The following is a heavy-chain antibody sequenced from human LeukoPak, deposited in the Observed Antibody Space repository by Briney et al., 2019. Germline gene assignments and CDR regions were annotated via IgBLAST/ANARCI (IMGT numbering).Heavy chain of an antibody. CDR2: IYYSGST. Sequence: SQTLSLTCTVSGGSISSGGYYWSWIRQHPGKGLEWIGYIYYSGSTYYNPSLKSRVTISVDTSKNQFSLKLSSVTAADTAVYYCARLTGSPRDRAGDFWSGYSINYYYYYMDVWGKGTTVTVSS. CDR3: ARLTGSPRDRAGDFWSGYSINYYYYYMDV. V-gene: IGHV4-31*03. CDR1: GGSISSGGYY. D-gene: IGHD3-3*01. J-gene: IGHJ6*03.